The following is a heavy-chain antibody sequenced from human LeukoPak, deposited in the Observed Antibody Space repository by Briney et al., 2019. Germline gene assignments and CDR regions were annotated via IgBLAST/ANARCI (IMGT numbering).Heavy chain of an antibody. J-gene: IGHJ4*02. Sequence: GRSLRLSCAASGFTFSSYAMHWVRQAPGKGLEWVAVISYDGSNKYYADSVRGRFTISGDNSKNTPYVQMNSLRDEDTAVYYCAKDQRWESPHYLDSWGQGTLVTVSS. CDR1: GFTFSSYA. CDR2: ISYDGSNK. D-gene: IGHD1-26*01. CDR3: AKDQRWESPHYLDS. V-gene: IGHV3-30-3*01.